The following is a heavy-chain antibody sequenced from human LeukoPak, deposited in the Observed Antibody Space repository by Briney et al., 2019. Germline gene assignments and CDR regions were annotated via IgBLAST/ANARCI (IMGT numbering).Heavy chain of an antibody. Sequence: EAGGSLRLSCAASGFTFSSYAMGWVRLAPGKGLEWVSAISGSGGGTYYADSVKGRFTISRDNSKNTLYLQMNSLRAEDTAVYYCAHVRRTGTPPNWGQGTLVTVSS. V-gene: IGHV3-23*01. CDR3: AHVRRTGTPPN. J-gene: IGHJ4*02. CDR2: ISGSGGGT. D-gene: IGHD1-7*01. CDR1: GFTFSSYA.